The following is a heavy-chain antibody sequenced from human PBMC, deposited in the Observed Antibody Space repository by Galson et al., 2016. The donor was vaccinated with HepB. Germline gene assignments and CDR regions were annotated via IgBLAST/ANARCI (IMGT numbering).Heavy chain of an antibody. V-gene: IGHV4-59*06. CDR1: GGFFGYNY. D-gene: IGHD2/OR15-2a*01. Sequence: ETLSLTCAVYGGFFGYNYWSWIRQSPGKGLEWMGYTYYGGTSYYSPSLKSRISISVDKSKNQFFLSLSSVTAADTAIYYCAGSDFELSYDTFYIWGLGTMVTVSS. CDR3: AGSDFELSYDTFYI. CDR2: TYYGGTS. J-gene: IGHJ3*02.